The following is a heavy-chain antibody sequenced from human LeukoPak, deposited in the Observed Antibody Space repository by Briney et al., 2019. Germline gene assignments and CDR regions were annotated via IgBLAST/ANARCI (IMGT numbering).Heavy chain of an antibody. CDR1: GFTFSSHA. CDR3: VKDSASLGGGYYDSSGYYS. Sequence: PGGSLRLSCVASGFTFSSHAASWFRQAPRKGLEWVSTIGLGGNDTYYADSVRGRFTISKDSSKNTLQMNSLSAEDTAIYYCVKDSASLGGGYYDSSGYYSWGQGTLVTVSS. V-gene: IGHV3-23*01. CDR2: IGLGGNDT. J-gene: IGHJ4*02. D-gene: IGHD3-22*01.